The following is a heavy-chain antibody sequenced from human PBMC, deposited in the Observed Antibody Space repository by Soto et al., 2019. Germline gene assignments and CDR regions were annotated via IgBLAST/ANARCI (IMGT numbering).Heavy chain of an antibody. CDR1: GGSISSSNW. CDR2: IYHSGST. CDR3: ARETRSITMVRGVPWSYYYGMDV. D-gene: IGHD3-10*01. V-gene: IGHV4-4*02. Sequence: SETLSLTCAVSGGSISSSNWWSWVRQPPGKGLEWIGDIYHSGSTNYNPSLKSRVTISVDKSKNQFSLKLSSVTAADTAVYYCARETRSITMVRGVPWSYYYGMDVWGQGTTVTVSS. J-gene: IGHJ6*02.